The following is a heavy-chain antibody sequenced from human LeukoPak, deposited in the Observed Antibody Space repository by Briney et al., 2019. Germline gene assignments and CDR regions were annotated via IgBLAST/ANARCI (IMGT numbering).Heavy chain of an antibody. J-gene: IGHJ5*02. V-gene: IGHV3-64*04. CDR2: ISNDGSDT. CDR1: GFTFSSYA. D-gene: IGHD6-13*01. Sequence: GGSLRLSCTASGFTFSSYAMHWVRQAPGKGLEYVSGISNDGSDTYHAKSVKDRFTISRDNSKNTLYLQMNSLRAEDTAVYFCAKDQGMAAAGTNSNWFDPWGQGTLVTVSS. CDR3: AKDQGMAAAGTNSNWFDP.